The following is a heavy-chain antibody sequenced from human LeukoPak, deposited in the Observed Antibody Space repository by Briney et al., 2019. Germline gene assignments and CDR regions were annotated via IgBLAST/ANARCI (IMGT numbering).Heavy chain of an antibody. CDR2: INHNGDT. D-gene: IGHD3-3*01. J-gene: IGHJ6*02. Sequence: SETLSLTCAVYGGSFSGAFSGYYWSWIRQSPGKGLEWIGEINHNGDTNYNPSLKSRVTISVDTSKNQFSLTLSSVTAADTAVYYCARGGTIFGVRAYYYYYGMDVWGQGTTVTVSS. CDR3: ARGGTIFGVRAYYYYYGMDV. V-gene: IGHV4-34*01. CDR1: GGSFSGAFSGYY.